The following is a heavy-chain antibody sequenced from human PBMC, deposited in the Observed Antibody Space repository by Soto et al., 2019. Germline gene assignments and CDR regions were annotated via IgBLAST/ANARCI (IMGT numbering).Heavy chain of an antibody. Sequence: SETLSLTCTVSGGSISSYYWSWIRQRPGKGLEWIGYIYSSGSTHYNPSLQNRVTISIDTFKNQVSLKVNSVTAADTAVYYCARDHPHSYGVYYFDYWGQGTPVTVSS. D-gene: IGHD5-18*01. CDR3: ARDHPHSYGVYYFDY. CDR1: GGSISSYY. CDR2: IYSSGST. J-gene: IGHJ4*02. V-gene: IGHV4-59*01.